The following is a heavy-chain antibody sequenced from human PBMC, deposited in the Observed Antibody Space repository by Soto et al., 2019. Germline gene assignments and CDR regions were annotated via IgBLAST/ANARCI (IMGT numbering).Heavy chain of an antibody. D-gene: IGHD3-10*01. J-gene: IGHJ6*02. CDR2: ISGSGGST. V-gene: IGHV3-23*01. CDR1: GFTFSSYA. Sequence: GGSLRLSCAASGFTFSSYAMSWVRQAPGKGLEWVSAISGSGGSTYYADSVKGRFTISRDNSKNTLYLQMNSLRAEDTAVYYCAKKPGGYYGSGSPRSGGMDVWGQGTTVTVSS. CDR3: AKKPGGYYGSGSPRSGGMDV.